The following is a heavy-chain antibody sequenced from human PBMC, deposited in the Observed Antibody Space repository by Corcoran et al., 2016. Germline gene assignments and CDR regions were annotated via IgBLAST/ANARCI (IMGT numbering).Heavy chain of an antibody. D-gene: IGHD3-10*01. CDR1: GYSISSCYY. Sequence: QVQLQESGPGLVKPSETLSLTCTVSGYSISSCYYWGWSRQPPGRGLEWSGSIYHSGSTYYNPSLKSRVTIAVDTSKNQFSLKLSSVTAADTAVYYCARVRAGYGSGSYKGYGNWFDPWGQGTLVTVSS. V-gene: IGHV4-38-2*02. CDR2: IYHSGST. J-gene: IGHJ5*02. CDR3: ARVRAGYGSGSYKGYGNWFDP.